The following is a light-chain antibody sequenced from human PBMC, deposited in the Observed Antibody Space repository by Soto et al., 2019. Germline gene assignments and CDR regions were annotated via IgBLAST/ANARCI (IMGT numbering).Light chain of an antibody. CDR2: SDS. CDR3: QSSDSRLSGSDV. CDR1: SSNIGAGYD. V-gene: IGLV1-40*01. J-gene: IGLJ1*01. Sequence: QSVLTQPPSVSGAPGQRVTISCTGSSSNIGAGYDVNWYQQLPGTAPKLLIFSDSNRPSGVPDRFSGSKSGTSASLAITGLQAADEADYYCQSSDSRLSGSDVFGTGTKLTVL.